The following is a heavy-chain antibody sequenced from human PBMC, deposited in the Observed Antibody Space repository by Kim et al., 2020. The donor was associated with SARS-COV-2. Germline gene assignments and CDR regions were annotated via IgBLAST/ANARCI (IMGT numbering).Heavy chain of an antibody. CDR1: GFTFSSYA. CDR3: AKSFRPAERSGGREVSDY. Sequence: GGSLRLSCAASGFTFSSYAMSWVRQAPGKGLEWVSAISGSGGSTYYADSVKGRFTISRDNSKNTLYLQMNSLRVEDTAVYYCAKSFRPAERSGGREVSDYWGQGTLVTVSS. V-gene: IGHV3-23*01. J-gene: IGHJ4*02. D-gene: IGHD3-3*01. CDR2: ISGSGGST.